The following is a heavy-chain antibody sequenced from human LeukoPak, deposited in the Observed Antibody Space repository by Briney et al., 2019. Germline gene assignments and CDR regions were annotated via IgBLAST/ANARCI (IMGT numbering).Heavy chain of an antibody. V-gene: IGHV3-30*02. CDR2: IHSDGNSK. D-gene: IGHD6-6*01. Sequence: PTGGSLRLSCAASGFTLSSHGMHWVRQAPGKGLEWVAWIHSDGNSKYYADAVKGRFTISRDNSKNTLHLQMNSLRPEDTAVYYCARPLSAREYFEYWGQGTQVTVSS. J-gene: IGHJ1*01. CDR1: GFTLSSHG. CDR3: ARPLSAREYFEY.